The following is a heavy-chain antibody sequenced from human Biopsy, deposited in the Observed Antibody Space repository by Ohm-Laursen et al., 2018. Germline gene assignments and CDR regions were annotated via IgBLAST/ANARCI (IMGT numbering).Heavy chain of an antibody. CDR2: VAWDDYK. Sequence: TQTLPLTRSFSRFSLSARGMCVSWIRQAPGKALEWLACVAWDDYKDFSASLQTKLSISKDTSNDQVVLTVNNVDPADTATYYCARTPILIVAAGLVYRHRRHLQGMDVWGQGIAVTVS. CDR3: ARTPILIVAAGLVYRHRRHLQGMDV. CDR1: RFSLSARGMC. D-gene: IGHD6-13*01. V-gene: IGHV2-70*11. J-gene: IGHJ6*02.